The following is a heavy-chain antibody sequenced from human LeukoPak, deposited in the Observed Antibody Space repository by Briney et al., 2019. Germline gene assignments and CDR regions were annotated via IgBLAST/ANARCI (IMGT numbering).Heavy chain of an antibody. CDR1: GGSISSYY. V-gene: IGHV4-59*05. Sequence: SETLSLTCTVSGGSISSYYWSWIRQPPGKGLEWIGSIYSSGSTYYNPSLKSRVTISVDTSKNQFSLKLTSVTAADTAVYYCARHYGPWGQGTLVTVSS. D-gene: IGHD3-16*01. CDR3: ARHYGP. J-gene: IGHJ5*02. CDR2: IYSSGST.